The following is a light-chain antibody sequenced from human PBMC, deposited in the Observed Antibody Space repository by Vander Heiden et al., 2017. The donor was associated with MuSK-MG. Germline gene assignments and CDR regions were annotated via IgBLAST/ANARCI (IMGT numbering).Light chain of an antibody. Sequence: DIQMTQSPSTLSASVGDRVIITCRASQSIGIGLAWYQQKPGKPPNLLIYAASTLESGVPSRFSGSGSGTEFTLTISSLQPDDFAIYYCQQYKNYKTFGQGTTVEIK. CDR2: AAS. V-gene: IGKV1-5*03. CDR1: QSIGIG. CDR3: QQYKNYKT. J-gene: IGKJ1*01.